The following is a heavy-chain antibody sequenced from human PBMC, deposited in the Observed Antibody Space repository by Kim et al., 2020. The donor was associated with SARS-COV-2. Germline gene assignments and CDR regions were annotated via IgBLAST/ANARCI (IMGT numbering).Heavy chain of an antibody. CDR3: ASDLVWRLYDY. CDR1: GFTFSSYW. V-gene: IGHV3-74*01. J-gene: IGHJ4*02. Sequence: GGSLRLSCAASGFTFSSYWMHWVRQAPGKGLVWVSRIKTDGSTTIYADSARGRFTISSDNAKNTLFLQLNSLRAEDTAAYYCASDLVWRLYDYWGQGTLV. CDR2: IKTDGSTT. D-gene: IGHD3-10*01.